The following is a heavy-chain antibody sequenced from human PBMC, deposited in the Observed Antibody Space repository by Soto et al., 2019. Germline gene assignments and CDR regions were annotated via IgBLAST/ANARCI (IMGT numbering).Heavy chain of an antibody. D-gene: IGHD3-3*01. CDR3: ARARWDVLRFLENDLAFDP. CDR1: GFTFSSYS. V-gene: IGHV3-21*01. J-gene: IGHJ5*02. Sequence: PGGSLRLSCAASGFTFSSYSMNWVRQAPGKGLEWVSSISSSSSYIYYADSVKGRFTISRDNAKNSLYLQMNSLRAEDTAVYYCARARWDVLRFLENDLAFDPWGQGTLVTVSS. CDR2: ISSSSSYI.